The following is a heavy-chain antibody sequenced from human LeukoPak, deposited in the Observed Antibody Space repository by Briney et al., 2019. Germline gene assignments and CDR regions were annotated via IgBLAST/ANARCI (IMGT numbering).Heavy chain of an antibody. Sequence: QAGGSLRLSCAASGFTFSSYAMHWVRLAPGKGLEWVAVISYDGSNKYYADSVKGRFTISRDNSKNTLYLQMNSLRAEDTAVYYCASGRSAVAGTNTPFLPFDYWGQGTLVTVSS. CDR3: ASGRSAVAGTNTPFLPFDY. CDR2: ISYDGSNK. V-gene: IGHV3-30-3*01. D-gene: IGHD6-19*01. J-gene: IGHJ4*02. CDR1: GFTFSSYA.